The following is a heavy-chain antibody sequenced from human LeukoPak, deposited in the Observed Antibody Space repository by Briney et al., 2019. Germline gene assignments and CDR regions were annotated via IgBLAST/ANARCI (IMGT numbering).Heavy chain of an antibody. D-gene: IGHD6-6*01. CDR1: GFTFSSYS. Sequence: GGSLRLSCAASGFTFSSYSMNWVRQAPGKGLEWVSSISSSSSYIYHADSVKGRFTISRDNAKNSLYLQMNSLRAEDTAVYYCARVQLGSDYWGQGTLVTVSS. J-gene: IGHJ4*02. CDR3: ARVQLGSDY. V-gene: IGHV3-21*01. CDR2: ISSSSSYI.